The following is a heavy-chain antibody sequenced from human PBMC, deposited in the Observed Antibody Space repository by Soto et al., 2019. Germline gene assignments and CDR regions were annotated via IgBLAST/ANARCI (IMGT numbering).Heavy chain of an antibody. V-gene: IGHV1-3*01. Sequence: ASVKVSCKASGYTFTSYAMHWVRQAPGQRLEWVGWINAGNGNTKYSQKFQGRVTITRDTSASTAYMELSSLRSEDTAVYYCARSTAMAYFDYWGQGTLVTVSS. J-gene: IGHJ4*02. CDR3: ARSTAMAYFDY. D-gene: IGHD5-18*01. CDR2: INAGNGNT. CDR1: GYTFTSYA.